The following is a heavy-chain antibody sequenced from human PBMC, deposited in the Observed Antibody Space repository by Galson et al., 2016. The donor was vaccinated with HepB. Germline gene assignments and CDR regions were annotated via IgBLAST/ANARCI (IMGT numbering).Heavy chain of an antibody. CDR3: ARGRASSNDANWFGP. J-gene: IGHJ5*02. D-gene: IGHD4-11*01. CDR2: IDHRGRT. V-gene: IGHV4-34*01. CDR1: GESLSGYF. Sequence: SETLSLTCDLDGESLSGYFWSWIWQPPGKGLEWIGEIDHRGRTTYSPSHKTRVSISVDASKNQFFLKVNSVTDADTAVYYCARGRASSNDANWFGPWGQGTLGFVSS.